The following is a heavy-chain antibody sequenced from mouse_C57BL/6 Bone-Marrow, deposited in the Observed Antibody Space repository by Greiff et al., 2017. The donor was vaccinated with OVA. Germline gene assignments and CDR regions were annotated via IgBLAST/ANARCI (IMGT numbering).Heavy chain of an antibody. CDR2: INPNNGGT. D-gene: IGHD1-1*01. CDR1: GYTFTDYN. V-gene: IGHV1-18*01. CDR3: ARRGGTTVPVLYYAMDY. J-gene: IGHJ4*01. Sequence: VQLQQSGPELVKPGASVKIPCKASGYTFTDYNMDWVKQSHGKSLEWIGDINPNNGGTIYNQKFKGKATLTVDKSSSTAYMELRSLTSEDTAVYYCARRGGTTVPVLYYAMDYWGQGTSVTVSS.